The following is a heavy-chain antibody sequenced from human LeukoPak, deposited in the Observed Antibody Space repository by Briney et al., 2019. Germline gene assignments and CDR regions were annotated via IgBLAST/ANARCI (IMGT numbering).Heavy chain of an antibody. CDR2: IYHSGST. CDR3: AREGTTVTIKNWFDP. J-gene: IGHJ5*02. Sequence: SETLSLTCTVSGYSISSGYYWGWIRPPPGKGLEWIGSIYHSGSTYYNPSLKSRVTISVDTSKNQFSLKLSSVTAADTAVYYCAREGTTVTIKNWFDPWGQGTLVTVSS. V-gene: IGHV4-38-2*02. D-gene: IGHD4-17*01. CDR1: GYSISSGYY.